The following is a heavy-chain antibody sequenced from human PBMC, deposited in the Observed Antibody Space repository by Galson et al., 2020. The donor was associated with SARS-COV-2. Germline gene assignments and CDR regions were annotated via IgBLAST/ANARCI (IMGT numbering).Heavy chain of an antibody. Sequence: GESLKISCAASGFTFSDHAMHWVRQAPGKGLEYVSGISSYGGSTYYADSVKGRFTISRDNSKNTLYLQMGSLRAEDMAEYYCARVSVYSYGVNAFDIWGQGTMVTVSS. D-gene: IGHD5-18*01. CDR2: ISSYGGST. J-gene: IGHJ3*02. CDR1: GFTFSDHA. V-gene: IGHV3-64*02. CDR3: ARVSVYSYGVNAFDI.